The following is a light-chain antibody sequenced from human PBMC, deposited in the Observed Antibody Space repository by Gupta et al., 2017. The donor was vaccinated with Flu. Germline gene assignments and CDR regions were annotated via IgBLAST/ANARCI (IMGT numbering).Light chain of an antibody. CDR3: QEWDSKSDHWV. Sequence: SLVFTQAPSVSVAPGQTARIACGRDQIGSKSVHWYQHKPGQAPVLVVSEDSDRPSGIPERFSGSNGENTATLTISRAEAGDEADYYCQEWDSKSDHWVFGGGTKLTVL. CDR2: EDS. J-gene: IGLJ3*02. CDR1: QIGSKS. V-gene: IGLV3-21*02.